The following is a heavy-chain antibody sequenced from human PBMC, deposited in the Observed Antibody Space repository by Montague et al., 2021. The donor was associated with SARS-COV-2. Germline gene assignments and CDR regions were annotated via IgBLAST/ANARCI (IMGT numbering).Heavy chain of an antibody. Sequence: SLRLSCAASGFTFSDYYMSWIRQAPGKGLEWASYIDSSGSPIYYADSVKGRFTISRDNAKNSLYLQMNSLRAEDTAVYYCARVGAIWDFDYWGQGTLVTVSS. CDR3: ARVGAIWDFDY. D-gene: IGHD2-21*01. CDR1: GFTFSDYY. V-gene: IGHV3-11*01. J-gene: IGHJ4*02. CDR2: IDSSGSPI.